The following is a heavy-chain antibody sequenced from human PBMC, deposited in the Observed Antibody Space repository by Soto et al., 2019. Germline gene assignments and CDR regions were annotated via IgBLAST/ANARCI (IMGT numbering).Heavy chain of an antibody. Sequence: GESLKISCKGSGYSFTSYWIGWVRQMPGKGLEWMGIIYPGDSDTGYSPSFQGQVTISADKSISTAYLQWSSLKASDTAMYYCARHGSNFLSGYPYYYYYMDVWGKGTTVTVSS. V-gene: IGHV5-51*01. J-gene: IGHJ6*03. CDR1: GYSFTSYW. D-gene: IGHD3-3*01. CDR2: IYPGDSDT. CDR3: ARHGSNFLSGYPYYYYYMDV.